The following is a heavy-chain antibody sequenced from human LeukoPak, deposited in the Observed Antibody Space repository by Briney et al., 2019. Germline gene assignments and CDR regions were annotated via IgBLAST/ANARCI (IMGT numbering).Heavy chain of an antibody. V-gene: IGHV3-21*01. CDR2: ISSSSSYK. Sequence: PGGSLRLSCAASGFTFSSYSMNWVRQAPGKGLEWVSYISSSSSYKFYADSVKGRFTISRDNAKNSLYLQMNTLRAEDTAIYYCARGLSGSGWSYFDHWGQGTLVTVSS. J-gene: IGHJ4*02. D-gene: IGHD6-19*01. CDR3: ARGLSGSGWSYFDH. CDR1: GFTFSSYS.